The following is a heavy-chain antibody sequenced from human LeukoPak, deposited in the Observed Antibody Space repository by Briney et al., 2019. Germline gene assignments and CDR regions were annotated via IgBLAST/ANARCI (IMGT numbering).Heavy chain of an antibody. J-gene: IGHJ4*02. V-gene: IGHV1-18*01. D-gene: IGHD4-17*01. CDR2: ISAYSGNT. CDR1: GYSFISYG. CDR3: ARVGDYASLDY. Sequence: ASVKVSCKASGYSFISYGINWVRQAPGQGLEWMGWISAYSGNTNYAQKLQGRVTMTTDTSTSTAYMDLRGLRSDDTAVYYCARVGDYASLDYWGQGTLVTVSS.